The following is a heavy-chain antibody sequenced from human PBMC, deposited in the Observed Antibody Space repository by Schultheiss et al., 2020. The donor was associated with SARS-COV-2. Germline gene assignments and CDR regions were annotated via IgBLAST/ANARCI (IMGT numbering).Heavy chain of an antibody. CDR2: INHSGST. Sequence: SETLSLTCIVSGGSISSYYWSWIRQPPGKGLEWIGEINHSGSTNYNPSLKSRVTISVDTSKNQFSLKLSSVTAADTAVYYCASSVVAELDYWGQGTLVTVSS. J-gene: IGHJ4*02. CDR1: GGSISSYY. CDR3: ASSVVAELDY. V-gene: IGHV4-34*01. D-gene: IGHD5-12*01.